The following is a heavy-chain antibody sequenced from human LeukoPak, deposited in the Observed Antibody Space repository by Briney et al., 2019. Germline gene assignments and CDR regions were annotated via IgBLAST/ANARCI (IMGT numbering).Heavy chain of an antibody. J-gene: IGHJ6*02. D-gene: IGHD6-19*01. V-gene: IGHV4-59*01. CDR1: GGSISSYY. Sequence: SETLSLTCTVSGGSISSYYWSWIRQPPGKGLEWIGYIYYSGSTNYNPSLKSRVTISVDTSKNQFSLKQSSVTAADTAVYYCARDGAKYSSGWYGGYYYYGMDVWGQGTTVTVSS. CDR2: IYYSGST. CDR3: ARDGAKYSSGWYGGYYYYGMDV.